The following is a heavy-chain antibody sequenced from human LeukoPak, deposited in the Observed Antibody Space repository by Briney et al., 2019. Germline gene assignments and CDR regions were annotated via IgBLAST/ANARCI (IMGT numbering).Heavy chain of an antibody. CDR3: ATQWELRPL. D-gene: IGHD1-26*01. Sequence: GGSLRLSCAASGFTFSSFSMNWVRQAPGKGLEWVSYISSSSSTIYYADSVKGRFTISRDNAKNSLYLQMNSLRAEDTAVYYCATQWELRPLWGQGTLVTVSS. V-gene: IGHV3-48*04. CDR1: GFTFSSFS. J-gene: IGHJ4*02. CDR2: ISSSSSTI.